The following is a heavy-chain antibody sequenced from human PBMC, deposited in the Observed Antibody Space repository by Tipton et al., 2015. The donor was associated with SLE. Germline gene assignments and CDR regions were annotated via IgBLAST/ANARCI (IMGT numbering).Heavy chain of an antibody. CDR1: GSSITAYY. D-gene: IGHD2/OR15-2a*01. CDR3: ARSVLIVYDAFDI. Sequence: TLSLTCTVSGSSITAYYWTWIRQPPGKGLEWIGYVYYSGTTNYNPSLKSRVTISVDTSKNQFSLTLRSVTAADTAVYYCARSVLIVYDAFDIWGQGTKVSVSS. V-gene: IGHV4-59*12. CDR2: VYYSGTT. J-gene: IGHJ3*02.